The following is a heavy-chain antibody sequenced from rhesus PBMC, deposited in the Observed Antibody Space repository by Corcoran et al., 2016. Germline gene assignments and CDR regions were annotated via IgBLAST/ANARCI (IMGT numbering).Heavy chain of an antibody. CDR2: INSDGGTT. Sequence: EVQLVEPGGGLVQPGGSLKLSCAASGCMFSTYGMSWGRQAPGKGRECVPAINSDGGTTYYADSLKSRVTISTDTSKNQFSLKLSSVTAADTAVYYCARQNSGWYYFDYWGQGVLVTVSS. J-gene: IGHJ4*01. CDR3: ARQNSGWYYFDY. V-gene: IGHV3S5*01. CDR1: GCMFSTYG. D-gene: IGHD6-31*01.